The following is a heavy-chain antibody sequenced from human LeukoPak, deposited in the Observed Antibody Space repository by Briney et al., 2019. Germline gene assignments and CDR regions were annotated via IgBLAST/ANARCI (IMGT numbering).Heavy chain of an antibody. CDR1: GFTFSSYA. D-gene: IGHD3-3*01. Sequence: GGSLRLSCAASGFTFSSYAMSWVRQAPGKGLEWVSAISGSGGSTYYADSVKGRFTISRDNSKNTLFLQMNSLRAEDTAVYYCAKAGLRLSENYYYMEVWGKGTTGTVSS. CDR2: ISGSGGST. V-gene: IGHV3-23*01. J-gene: IGHJ6*03. CDR3: AKAGLRLSENYYYMEV.